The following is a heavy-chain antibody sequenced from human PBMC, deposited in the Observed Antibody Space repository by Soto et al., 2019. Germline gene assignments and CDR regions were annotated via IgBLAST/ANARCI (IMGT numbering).Heavy chain of an antibody. CDR2: IIPIFGTA. CDR3: AKALTMASPNWFDP. Sequence: SVKVSCTASGGPFSTYAISWVRQAPGQGLEWMGGIIPIFGTADYAQRFLGRVTISADDSTSTAYMELRSLTSDDTAVYYCAKALTMASPNWFDPWGQGTQVTVSS. V-gene: IGHV1-69*13. CDR1: GGPFSTYA. J-gene: IGHJ5*02. D-gene: IGHD3-10*01.